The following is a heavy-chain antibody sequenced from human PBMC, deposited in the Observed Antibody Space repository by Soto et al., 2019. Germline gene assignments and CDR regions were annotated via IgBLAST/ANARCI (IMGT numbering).Heavy chain of an antibody. CDR3: ARGPGYDFWSGYDYYFDY. Sequence: TSETLSLTCAVYGGSFSGYYWSWIRQPPGKGLEWIGEINHSGSTNYNPSLKSRVTISVDTSKNQFSLKLSSVTAADTAVYYCARGPGYDFWSGYDYYFDYWGQGTLVTAPQ. CDR2: INHSGST. V-gene: IGHV4-34*01. J-gene: IGHJ4*02. D-gene: IGHD3-3*01. CDR1: GGSFSGYY.